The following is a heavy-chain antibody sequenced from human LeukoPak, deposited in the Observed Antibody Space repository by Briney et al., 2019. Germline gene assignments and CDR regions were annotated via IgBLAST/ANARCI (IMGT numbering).Heavy chain of an antibody. CDR2: IYYSGST. V-gene: IGHV4-59*12. CDR1: GGSISSYY. J-gene: IGHJ4*02. Sequence: SETLSLTCTVSGGSISSYYWSWIRQPPGKGLEWIGYIYYSGSTNYNPSLKSRVTISVDTSKNQFSLKLSSVTAADTAVYYCARVTRQQLVLFDYWGQGTLVTVSS. CDR3: ARVTRQQLVLFDY. D-gene: IGHD6-13*01.